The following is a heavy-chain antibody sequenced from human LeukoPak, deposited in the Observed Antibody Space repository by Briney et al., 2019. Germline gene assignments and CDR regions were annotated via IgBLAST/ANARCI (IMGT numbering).Heavy chain of an antibody. J-gene: IGHJ4*02. CDR2: ISYDGSNK. CDR3: ARDEENGDHSGEDFDY. CDR1: GFTFSSYA. D-gene: IGHD4-17*01. V-gene: IGHV3-30-3*01. Sequence: GGSLRLSCAASGFTFSSYAMHWVRQAPGKGLEGVAVISYDGSNKYYADSVKGRFTISRDNSKNTLYLQMNSLRAEDTAVYYCARDEENGDHSGEDFDYWGQGTLVTVSS.